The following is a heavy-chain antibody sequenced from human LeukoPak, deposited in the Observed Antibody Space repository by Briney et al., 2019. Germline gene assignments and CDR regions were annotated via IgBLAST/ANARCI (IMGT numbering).Heavy chain of an antibody. Sequence: SETLPLTCTVSGDSISSFYWNWIRQPAGKGLEWIGRVFRNGDTTYKPSLKSRVSMSVDTSQNQFSLNLSAVTAADTAIYYCARAPFASYNFDYWGQGHLVTVSS. CDR1: GDSISSFY. CDR2: VFRNGDT. D-gene: IGHD4-11*01. CDR3: ARAPFASYNFDY. V-gene: IGHV4-4*07. J-gene: IGHJ4*02.